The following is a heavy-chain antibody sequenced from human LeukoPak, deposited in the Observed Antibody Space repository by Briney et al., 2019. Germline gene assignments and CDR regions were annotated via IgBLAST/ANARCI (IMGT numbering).Heavy chain of an antibody. V-gene: IGHV3-7*01. CDR3: ARDGVRDGLYFDY. J-gene: IGHJ4*02. Sequence: PGGSLRLSCAASGFSFSSHWMSWVRQAPGKGREWVANINQDGRKKQYEDSVKGRFTISRDNAKNSLYLQMNSLRAEDTAVYYCARDGVRDGLYFDYWGQGTLVTVSS. D-gene: IGHD5-24*01. CDR1: GFSFSSHW. CDR2: INQDGRKK.